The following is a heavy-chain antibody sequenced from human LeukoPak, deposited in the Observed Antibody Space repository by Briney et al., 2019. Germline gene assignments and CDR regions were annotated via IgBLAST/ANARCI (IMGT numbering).Heavy chain of an antibody. J-gene: IGHJ4*02. Sequence: ASVKVSCKASGYTFTSYGISWVRQAPGQGLEWMGWISAYNGNTNYAQKLQGRVTMTTDTSTSTDYMELRSLRSDDTAVYYCARDRGGSGSSLGYWGQGTLVTVSS. CDR3: ARDRGGSGSSLGY. CDR1: GYTFTSYG. V-gene: IGHV1-18*01. CDR2: ISAYNGNT. D-gene: IGHD3-10*01.